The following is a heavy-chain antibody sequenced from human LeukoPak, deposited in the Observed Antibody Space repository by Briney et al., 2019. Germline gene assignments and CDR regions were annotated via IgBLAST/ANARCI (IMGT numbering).Heavy chain of an antibody. V-gene: IGHV3-30*18. J-gene: IGHJ5*02. D-gene: IGHD3-3*01. Sequence: GGSLRLSCAASGFTFSSYGMHWVRQAPGKGLEWVAVISYDGSNKYYADSVKGRFTISRDNSKNTLYLQMNSLRAEDTAVYYCAKDGAIYYDFWSGYSSWGQGTLVTVSS. CDR1: GFTFSSYG. CDR2: ISYDGSNK. CDR3: AKDGAIYYDFWSGYSS.